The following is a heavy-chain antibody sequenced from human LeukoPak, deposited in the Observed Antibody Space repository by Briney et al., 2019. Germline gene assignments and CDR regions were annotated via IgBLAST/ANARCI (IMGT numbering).Heavy chain of an antibody. Sequence: SGRPLRLSCAASGFTFSSYGMHWVRQAPGKGLEWVAVIWYDGSNKYYADSVKGRFTISRDNSKNTLYLQMNSLRAEDTAVYYCAKDFVAAAGTYDYWGQGTLVTVSS. CDR1: GFTFSSYG. CDR2: IWYDGSNK. J-gene: IGHJ4*02. D-gene: IGHD6-13*01. V-gene: IGHV3-33*06. CDR3: AKDFVAAAGTYDY.